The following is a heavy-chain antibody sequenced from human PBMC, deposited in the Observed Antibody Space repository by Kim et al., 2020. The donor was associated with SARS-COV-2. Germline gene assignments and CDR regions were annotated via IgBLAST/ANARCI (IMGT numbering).Heavy chain of an antibody. CDR3: ARYYYDSSAYFYFDY. CDR2: IRNKANSYTT. Sequence: GGSLRLSCAASGITFSDHHMDWVRQAPGKGLEWVGRIRNKANSYTTEYAASVKGRFTISRDDSKKSLYLQMSSLKTEDTAVYYCARYYYDSSAYFYFDYWGQGTLVTVSS. V-gene: IGHV3-72*01. J-gene: IGHJ4*02. D-gene: IGHD3-22*01. CDR1: GITFSDHH.